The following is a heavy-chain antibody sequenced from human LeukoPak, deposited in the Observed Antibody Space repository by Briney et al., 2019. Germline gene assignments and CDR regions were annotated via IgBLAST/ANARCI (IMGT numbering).Heavy chain of an antibody. CDR3: ARKVGAIDLDY. J-gene: IGHJ4*02. CDR2: INAGNGDT. V-gene: IGHV1-3*01. CDR1: GYTFTNYA. Sequence: ASVKVSCKASGYTFTNYAIHWVRQAPGQRLEWMGWINAGNGDTKYSQKFQGRVTITSDTSASTAYMELSSLRSEDTAVYYCARKVGAIDLDYWGQGTLVTVSS. D-gene: IGHD1-26*01.